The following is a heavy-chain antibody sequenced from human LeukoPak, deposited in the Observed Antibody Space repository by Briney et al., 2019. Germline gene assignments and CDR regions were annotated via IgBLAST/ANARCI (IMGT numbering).Heavy chain of an antibody. CDR1: GCTFSSYA. V-gene: IGHV3-23*01. J-gene: IGHJ4*02. CDR2: ISGSGGST. D-gene: IGHD3-3*01. CDR3: AKSLAFGVVITIDY. Sequence: GGSMRLSCAASGCTFSSYAISWVRQAPGQGLEWVSAISGSGGSTYYADSVKGRFTISRDNSKNTLYLQMNSLRAEDTAVYYCAKSLAFGVVITIDYWGQGTLVTVSS.